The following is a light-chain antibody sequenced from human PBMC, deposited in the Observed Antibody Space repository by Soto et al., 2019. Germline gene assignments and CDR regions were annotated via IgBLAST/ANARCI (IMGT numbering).Light chain of an antibody. CDR3: NSYAGGDWV. J-gene: IGLJ3*02. CDR1: SSDVGRYNY. CDR2: EVS. V-gene: IGLV2-8*01. Sequence: QSALTQPPSASGSLGQSVTIPCTGTSSDVGRYNYVSWYQQHPGKVPKLLIYEVSNRPSGVPDRFSGSKSGNTASLTVSGLRPEDEAEYYCNSYAGGDWVFGVGTQLTVL.